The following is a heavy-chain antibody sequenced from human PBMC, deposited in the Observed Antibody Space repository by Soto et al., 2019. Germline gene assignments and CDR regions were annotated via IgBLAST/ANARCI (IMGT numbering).Heavy chain of an antibody. D-gene: IGHD3-3*01. CDR3: AKDLWSGRGGGIDY. CDR2: ISGAALNT. Sequence: EVQLLDSGGGLVQPGGSLRLSCAASGFTFSSYAMHWVRQAPGQGLEWVSTISGAALNTYYADSVKGRFTISRDSSKRTVYLQMNSLSAADTAVYYCAKDLWSGRGGGIDYWGQGTLVTVSS. J-gene: IGHJ4*02. CDR1: GFTFSSYA. V-gene: IGHV3-23*01.